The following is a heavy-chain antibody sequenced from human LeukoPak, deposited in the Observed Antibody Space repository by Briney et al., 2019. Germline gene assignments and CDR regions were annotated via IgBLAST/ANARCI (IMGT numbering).Heavy chain of an antibody. Sequence: GVLRLSCAASGFTFSSYAMSWVRQAPGKGLEWVSAISGSGGSTYYADSVKGRFTISRDNSKNTLYLQMNSLRAEDTAVYYCAKGPSGSYYVDYWGQGTLVTVSS. V-gene: IGHV3-23*01. CDR2: ISGSGGST. CDR3: AKGPSGSYYVDY. D-gene: IGHD1-26*01. J-gene: IGHJ4*02. CDR1: GFTFSSYA.